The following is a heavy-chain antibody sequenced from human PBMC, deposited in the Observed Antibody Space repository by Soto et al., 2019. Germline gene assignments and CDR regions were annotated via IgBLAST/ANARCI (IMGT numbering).Heavy chain of an antibody. J-gene: IGHJ5*02. CDR2: TYYRSKWYN. Sequence: PSQTLSLTCAISGDSVSINSAAWNWIRQSPSRGLEWLGRTYYRSKWYNDYAVSVKSRITINPDTSKNQFSLQLNSVTPEDTAVYYCAVSSSSVGDNWFDPWGQGTLVTVSS. CDR1: GDSVSINSAA. V-gene: IGHV6-1*01. D-gene: IGHD6-6*01. CDR3: AVSSSSVGDNWFDP.